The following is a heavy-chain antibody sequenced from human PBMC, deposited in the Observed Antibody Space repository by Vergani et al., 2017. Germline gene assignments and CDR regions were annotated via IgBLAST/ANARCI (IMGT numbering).Heavy chain of an antibody. CDR1: GYSFTSYW. CDR2: IDPSDSYT. D-gene: IGHD1-26*01. CDR3: ASHGEWERNWFDP. V-gene: IGHV5-10-1*01. J-gene: IGHJ5*02. Sequence: EVKLVQSGAEVKKPGESLRIFCKGSGYSFTSYWISWVRQMPGKGLEWMGRIDPSDSYTNYSPSFQGHVTISADKSISTAYLQWSSLKASDTAMYYCASHGEWERNWFDPWGQGTLVTVSS.